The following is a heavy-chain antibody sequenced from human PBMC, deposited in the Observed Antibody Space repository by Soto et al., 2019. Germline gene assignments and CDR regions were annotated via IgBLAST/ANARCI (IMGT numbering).Heavy chain of an antibody. J-gene: IGHJ4*02. V-gene: IGHV3-15*01. CDR2: IKSKTDGRTT. D-gene: IGHD3-22*01. CDR3: TTQGGSYYDSSGYYYSDY. CDR1: VFTFINAW. Sequence: PGWSLRLSCASSVFTFINAWMSWVRQAPGKGLEWVGRIKSKTDGRTTDYAAPVKGRFTISRDDSKNTLYLQMNSLKTEDTAVYYCTTQGGSYYDSSGYYYSDYWGQGTLVTVSS.